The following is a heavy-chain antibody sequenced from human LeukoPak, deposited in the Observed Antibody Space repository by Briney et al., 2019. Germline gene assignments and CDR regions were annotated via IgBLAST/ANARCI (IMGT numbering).Heavy chain of an antibody. CDR1: GFTFSSYG. CDR2: ISSSSSYI. CDR3: AGDARQAVAVGVAFDI. Sequence: GGSLRLSCAASGFTFSSYGMIWVRQAPGKVLEWVSSISSSSSYIYYADSVQGRFTISRDNAKNSLYLQMNSLRAEDTAVYYCAGDARQAVAVGVAFDIWGQGTMVTVSS. V-gene: IGHV3-21*01. J-gene: IGHJ3*02. D-gene: IGHD6-19*01.